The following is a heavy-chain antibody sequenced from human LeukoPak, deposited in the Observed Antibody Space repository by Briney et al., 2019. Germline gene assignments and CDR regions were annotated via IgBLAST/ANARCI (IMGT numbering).Heavy chain of an antibody. CDR2: IYYSGST. J-gene: IGHJ5*02. CDR3: ARGGTAMEDWFDP. CDR1: GGSISSGGYS. Sequence: PSETLSLTCTVSGGSISSGGYSWSWIPQHRGKGLEWIGYIYYSGSTYYNPSLKSRVTISVDTSKNQFSLKLSSVTAADTAVYYCARGGTAMEDWFDPWGRGTRVSVFS. D-gene: IGHD5-18*01. V-gene: IGHV4-31*03.